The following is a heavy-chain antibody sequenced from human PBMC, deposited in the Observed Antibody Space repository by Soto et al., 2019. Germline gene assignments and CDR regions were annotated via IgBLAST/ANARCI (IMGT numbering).Heavy chain of an antibody. CDR2: IAVGSGYT. J-gene: IGHJ4*02. D-gene: IGHD2-8*01. Sequence: SVKVSCKASGFTFTSSAFQWVRQARGQRLEWIGWIAVGSGYTDYAQRFQDRVTLTRDMSTATTYMELSRLTSEDTAIYYCAADATGWQQMVPSDYWGQGTLVTVSS. V-gene: IGHV1-58*01. CDR3: AADATGWQQMVPSDY. CDR1: GFTFTSSA.